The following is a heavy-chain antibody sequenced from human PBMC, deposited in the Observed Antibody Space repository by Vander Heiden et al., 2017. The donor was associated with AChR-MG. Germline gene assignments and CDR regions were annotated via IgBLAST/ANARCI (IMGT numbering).Heavy chain of an antibody. CDR3: AKGPVPPYQSHYYYMDV. CDR2: ISGSGGSI. Sequence: EVQLLESGGDLVQHGGSLRPSCAASGSTFGSYAMSGVRQAPGKGLEWVSAISGSGGSIYYADSVKGQFTISRDNSKNTLYLQMSSLRAEDTAVYYCAKGPVPPYQSHYYYMDVWGKGTTVTVSS. J-gene: IGHJ6*03. V-gene: IGHV3-23*01. D-gene: IGHD2-2*01. CDR1: GSTFGSYA.